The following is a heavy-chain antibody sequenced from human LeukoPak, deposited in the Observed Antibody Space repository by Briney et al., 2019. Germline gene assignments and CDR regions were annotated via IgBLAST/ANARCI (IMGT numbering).Heavy chain of an antibody. CDR3: ARGGYSYGLKAFDY. Sequence: SETLSLTCAVYGGSFSGYYWSWIRQPPGKGLEWIGYTYYSGSTNYNPSLKSRVTISVDTSKNRFSLKLSSVTAADTAVYYCARGGYSYGLKAFDYWGQGTLVTVSS. CDR1: GGSFSGYY. V-gene: IGHV4-59*01. CDR2: TYYSGST. J-gene: IGHJ4*02. D-gene: IGHD5-18*01.